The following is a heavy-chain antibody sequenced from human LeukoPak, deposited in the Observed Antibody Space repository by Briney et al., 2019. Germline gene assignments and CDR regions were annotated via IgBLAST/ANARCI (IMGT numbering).Heavy chain of an antibody. CDR2: IKQDGSEK. Sequence: GGSVTLSCAASGFTFSSYWMSWVRQAPGKGLEWVANIKQDGSEKYYVDSVKGRFTISRDNAKNSLYLQMNSLRAEDTAVYYCARTVVVAAYYFDYWGQGNLVTVSS. CDR3: ARTVVVAAYYFDY. CDR1: GFTFSSYW. V-gene: IGHV3-7*01. J-gene: IGHJ4*02. D-gene: IGHD2-15*01.